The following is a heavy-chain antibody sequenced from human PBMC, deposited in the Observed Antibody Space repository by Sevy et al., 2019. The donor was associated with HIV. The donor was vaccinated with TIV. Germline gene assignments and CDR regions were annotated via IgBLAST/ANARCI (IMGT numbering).Heavy chain of an antibody. D-gene: IGHD6-13*01. J-gene: IGHJ4*02. CDR1: GFTFSSYW. Sequence: GGSLRLSCEASGFTFSSYWMSWVRQAPGKGLEWVANIKEDGSVKYYVDSVKGRFTISRDNAKNSVHLQMNSLRAEDTALYYCVRAIGAAGSYWGQGTLVTVSS. V-gene: IGHV3-7*01. CDR3: VRAIGAAGSY. CDR2: IKEDGSVK.